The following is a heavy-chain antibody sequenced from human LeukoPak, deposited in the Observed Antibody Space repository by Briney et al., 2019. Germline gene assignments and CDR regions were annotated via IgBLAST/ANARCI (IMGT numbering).Heavy chain of an antibody. D-gene: IGHD3-10*01. CDR2: ISYDGNNK. CDR3: ASGSPIDY. V-gene: IGHV3-30*03. Sequence: GGSLRLSCAASGFTFSTYGMHWVRQAPGKGLEWVAVISYDGNNKHYADSVRGRFTISRDNSKNTLYLQMNSLRAEDTAVYYCASGSPIDYWGQGTLVTVSS. CDR1: GFTFSTYG. J-gene: IGHJ4*02.